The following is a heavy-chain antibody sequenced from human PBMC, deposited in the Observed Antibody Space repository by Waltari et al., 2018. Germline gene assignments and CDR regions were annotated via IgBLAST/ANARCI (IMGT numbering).Heavy chain of an antibody. CDR1: GFTFSSYV. CDR2: INGSGGCK. Sequence: EVQLLESGGGLVQPGGSLRLSCAASGFTFSSYVMSWVRQAPGKGLEWVSVINGSGGCKIHPDPGEGRFTNSKNKFKDTLDLQMNSLGAERTAVIYWAKSNRNAATGFAEYFQHWGQGTLVTVSS. J-gene: IGHJ1*01. V-gene: IGHV3-23*01. CDR3: AKSNRNAATGFAEYFQH. D-gene: IGHD6-13*01.